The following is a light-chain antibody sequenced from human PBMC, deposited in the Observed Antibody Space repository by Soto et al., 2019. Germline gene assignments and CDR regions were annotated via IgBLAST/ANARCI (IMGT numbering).Light chain of an antibody. CDR3: QQYYATPPA. V-gene: IGKV4-1*01. J-gene: IGKJ1*01. CDR1: QSLFYSSNSKNF. Sequence: DIVMTHSPDSLAVSLGERATINCRSSQSLFYSSNSKNFLAWYQLKPGQSPKLLIYWASTRESGVPDRFSGSGSGTDFTLTISSLQAEDVAVYYCQQYYATPPAFGQGTKVDIK. CDR2: WAS.